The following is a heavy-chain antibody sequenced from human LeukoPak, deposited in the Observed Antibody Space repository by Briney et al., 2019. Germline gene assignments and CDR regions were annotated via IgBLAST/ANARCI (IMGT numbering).Heavy chain of an antibody. J-gene: IGHJ4*02. CDR3: ARSGAYYDSSGYSLIDY. D-gene: IGHD3-22*01. V-gene: IGHV1-18*01. Sequence: ASVKVSCKASGYTFTSYGISWVRQAPGQGLEWMGWISAYNGNTNYAQKLQGRVTMTTDTSTSTAYMELRSLGSDDTAVYYCARSGAYYDSSGYSLIDYWGQGTLVTVSS. CDR2: ISAYNGNT. CDR1: GYTFTSYG.